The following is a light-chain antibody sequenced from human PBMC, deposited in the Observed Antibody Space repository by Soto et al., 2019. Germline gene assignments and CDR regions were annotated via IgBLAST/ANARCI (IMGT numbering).Light chain of an antibody. CDR2: GTN. Sequence: QTVVTQEPSFSVSPGGTVTLTCGSSSGSVSTGHFPSWYQQTPGQAPRTLIYGTNSRSSGVPDRFSGSILGTKAALTITGAQADDESDYYCVLYMGGGTYVFGAGTKVTVL. CDR1: SGSVSTGHF. J-gene: IGLJ1*01. CDR3: VLYMGGGTYV. V-gene: IGLV8-61*01.